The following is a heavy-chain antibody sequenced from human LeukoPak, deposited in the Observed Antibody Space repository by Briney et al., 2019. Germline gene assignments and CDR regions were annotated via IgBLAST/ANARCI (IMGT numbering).Heavy chain of an antibody. Sequence: GGSLRLTCTASGFTFSTYAMHWVRQAPGKGLEWVAFIWPDGSKKYYADSVKGRFAISRENSKNTVYLQMNDLRPEDTALYFCAKISSSAESNFDYWGQGTLLTVSS. D-gene: IGHD6-25*01. CDR3: AKISSSAESNFDY. CDR2: IWPDGSKK. J-gene: IGHJ4*02. V-gene: IGHV3-30*02. CDR1: GFTFSTYA.